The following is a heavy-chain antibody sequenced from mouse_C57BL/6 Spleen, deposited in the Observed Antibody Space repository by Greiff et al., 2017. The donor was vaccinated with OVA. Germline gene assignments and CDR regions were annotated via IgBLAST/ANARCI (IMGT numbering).Heavy chain of an antibody. J-gene: IGHJ4*01. D-gene: IGHD6-1*01. CDR1: GYAFSSSW. Sequence: QVQLQQSGPELVKPGASVKISCKASGYAFSSSWMNWVKQRPGKGLEWIGRIYPGDGDTNYNGKFKGKATLTADQSSRTAYRQLSSLTSEDSAVYFCARSSDYYAMDYWGQGTSVTVSS. V-gene: IGHV1-82*01. CDR2: IYPGDGDT. CDR3: ARSSDYYAMDY.